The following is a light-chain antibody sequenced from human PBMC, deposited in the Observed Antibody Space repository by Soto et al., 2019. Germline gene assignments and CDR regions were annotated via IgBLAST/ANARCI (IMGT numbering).Light chain of an antibody. Sequence: QSALTQPPSVSGAPGQRVTISCTGSSSNIGAGYDVHWYQQLPGTAPKLLIYGNSNRPSGVPDRFSGSKSGTSASLAITGLQAEDEADYYCQSYDSSLSAYVVFGGGTKVTDL. CDR3: QSYDSSLSAYVV. J-gene: IGLJ2*01. CDR1: SSNIGAGYD. V-gene: IGLV1-40*01. CDR2: GNS.